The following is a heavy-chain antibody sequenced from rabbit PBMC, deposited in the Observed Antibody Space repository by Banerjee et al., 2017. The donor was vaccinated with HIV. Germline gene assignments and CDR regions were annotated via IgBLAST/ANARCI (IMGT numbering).Heavy chain of an antibody. J-gene: IGHJ4*01. Sequence: QEQLEESGGDLVKPEGSLTLTCTASGFSFSSSDYMCWVRQAPEKGLEWIACIYAGSSGSTYYASWAKGRFAISKTSSTTVTLQMTSLTAADTATYFCVSYDDYGDRNLWGQGTLVTVS. CDR2: IYAGSSGST. CDR3: VSYDDYGDRNL. D-gene: IGHD2-1*01. CDR1: GFSFSSSDY. V-gene: IGHV1S45*01.